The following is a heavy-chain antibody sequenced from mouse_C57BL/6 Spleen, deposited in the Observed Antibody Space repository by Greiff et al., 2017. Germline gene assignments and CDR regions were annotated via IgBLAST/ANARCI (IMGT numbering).Heavy chain of an antibody. D-gene: IGHD2-2*01. V-gene: IGHV1-55*01. CDR2: IYPGSGST. CDR3: ARSEGGLRRKGAMDY. Sequence: QVQLQQPGAELVKPGASVKMSCKASGYTFTSYWITWVKQRPGQGLEWIGDIYPGSGSTNYNEKFKSKATLTVDTSSSTAYMQLSSLTSEDSAVYYCARSEGGLRRKGAMDYWGQGTSVTVSS. CDR1: GYTFTSYW. J-gene: IGHJ4*01.